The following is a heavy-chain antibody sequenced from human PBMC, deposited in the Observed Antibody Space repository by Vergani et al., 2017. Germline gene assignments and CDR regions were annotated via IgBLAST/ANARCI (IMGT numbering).Heavy chain of an antibody. CDR3: ARVGALWFGELLRPYYFDY. V-gene: IGHV3-7*01. D-gene: IGHD3-10*01. CDR2: IKQDGSEK. CDR1: GFTFSSYW. J-gene: IGHJ4*02. Sequence: EVQLVESGGGLVQPGGSLRLSCAASGFTFSSYWMSWVRQAPGKGLEWVANIKQDGSEKYYVDSVKSRFTISRDNAKNSLYLQMNSLRAEDTAVYYCARVGALWFGELLRPYYFDYWGQGTLVTVSS.